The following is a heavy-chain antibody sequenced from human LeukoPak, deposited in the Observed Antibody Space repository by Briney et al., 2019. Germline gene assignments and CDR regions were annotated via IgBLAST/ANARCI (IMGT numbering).Heavy chain of an antibody. Sequence: SVKVSCKASGGTFSSYAISWVRQAPGQGLEWMGGIIPIFGTANYAQKFQGRVTITTDESTSTAYMELSSLRSEDTAVYYCARGSVVVEAAGGRDYYYMDVWGKGTTVTVSS. V-gene: IGHV1-69*05. CDR1: GGTFSSYA. J-gene: IGHJ6*03. D-gene: IGHD2-15*01. CDR3: ARGSVVVEAAGGRDYYYMDV. CDR2: IIPIFGTA.